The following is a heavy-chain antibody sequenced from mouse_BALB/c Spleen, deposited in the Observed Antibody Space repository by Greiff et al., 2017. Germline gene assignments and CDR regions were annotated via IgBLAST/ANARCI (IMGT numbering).Heavy chain of an antibody. Sequence: EVQLQQSGAELVKPGASVKLSCTASGFNIKDTYMHWVKHRPEQGLEWIGRIDPANGNTKYDPKFQGKATITADTSSNTAYLQLSSLTSEDTAVYYCARNYYGSRYFDYWGQGTTLTVSS. V-gene: IGHV14-3*02. D-gene: IGHD1-1*01. CDR3: ARNYYGSRYFDY. CDR1: GFNIKDTY. CDR2: IDPANGNT. J-gene: IGHJ2*01.